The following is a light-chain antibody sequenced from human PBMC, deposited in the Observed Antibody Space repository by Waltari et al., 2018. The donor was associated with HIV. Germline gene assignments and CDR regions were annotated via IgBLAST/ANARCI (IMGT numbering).Light chain of an antibody. J-gene: IGLJ3*02. CDR3: AAWDGRIRAWV. CDR2: KDA. Sequence: QSALTQPPSASGTPGQRVNSYCSGSRPHLGKTYVYGNQQLPGAAPKLIMYKDAHRPAVVPDRFSVSQSVFTSSLAITGLRSEDEGYYYCAAWDGRIRAWVFGGGTKVTVL. CDR1: RPHLGKTY. V-gene: IGLV1-47*01.